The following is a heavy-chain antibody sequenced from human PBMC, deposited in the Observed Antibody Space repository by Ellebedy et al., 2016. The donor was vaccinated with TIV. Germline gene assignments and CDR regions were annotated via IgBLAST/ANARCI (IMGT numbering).Heavy chain of an antibody. CDR3: TRESFRYFDWDL. J-gene: IGHJ4*02. D-gene: IGHD3-9*01. CDR2: INTDGSST. Sequence: GESLKISCAASGFTLSGYWMHWVRQVPGKGLMWVSRINTDGSSTSYADSVEGRFTITRDNAKKTLYLEMSSLRPEDTAVYYFTRESFRYFDWDLWGQGTLVTVSS. V-gene: IGHV3-74*01. CDR1: GFTLSGYW.